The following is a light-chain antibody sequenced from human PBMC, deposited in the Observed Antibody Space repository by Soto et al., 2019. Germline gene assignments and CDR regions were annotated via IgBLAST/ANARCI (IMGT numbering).Light chain of an antibody. CDR2: GAS. J-gene: IGKJ5*01. Sequence: EIVLTQSPATLSLSPGERATLSCRASQSIASNLAWYQQKPGQAPRLLILGASTRATGIPARFSGSGSGTEFTLTISSLQSEDFAVYYCKQYNTWPPFTFGQGTRLEMK. V-gene: IGKV3-15*01. CDR1: QSIASN. CDR3: KQYNTWPPFT.